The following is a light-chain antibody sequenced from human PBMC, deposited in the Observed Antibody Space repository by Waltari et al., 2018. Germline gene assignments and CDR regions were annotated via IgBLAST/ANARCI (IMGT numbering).Light chain of an antibody. CDR1: QSVDDN. V-gene: IGKV3-15*01. CDR3: QQYNDWPRT. Sequence: ETTMTPSPASLSASPGDSVTLSCRASQSVDDNVAWYIPKDGQAPRVLMYGASIRASGVTARFSGSGSGTEFTLTISSLQSEDFAVYVCQQYNDWPRTFGQGTVVEIK. CDR2: GAS. J-gene: IGKJ1*01.